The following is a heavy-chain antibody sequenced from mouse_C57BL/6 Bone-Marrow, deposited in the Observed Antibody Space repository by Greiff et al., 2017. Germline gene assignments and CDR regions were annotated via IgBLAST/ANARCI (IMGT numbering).Heavy chain of an antibody. CDR2: IYPRSGNT. CDR3: ARYGYYVDY. Sequence: QVQLQQSGAELARPGASVKLSCKASGYTFTSYSISWVKQRPGQGLEWIGDIYPRSGNTYYNEKFKGKATLTADKSSSTAYMELRSLTSEDSAVYFCARYGYYVDYWGQGTTLTVSS. V-gene: IGHV1-81*01. D-gene: IGHD2-2*01. CDR1: GYTFTSYS. J-gene: IGHJ2*01.